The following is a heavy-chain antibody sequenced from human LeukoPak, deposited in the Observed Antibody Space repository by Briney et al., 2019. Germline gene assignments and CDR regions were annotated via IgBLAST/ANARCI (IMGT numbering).Heavy chain of an antibody. CDR2: IWYDGSNK. CDR3: AVTALGAFDI. J-gene: IGHJ3*02. V-gene: IGHV3-33*01. Sequence: PGRSLRLSCAASGFTFSSYGMHWVRQAPGKGLEWVAVIWYDGSNKYYADSVKGRFTISRDNSKNTLYLQMNSLRAEDTAVYYCAVTALGAFDIWGQGTMVTVSS. D-gene: IGHD5-18*01. CDR1: GFTFSSYG.